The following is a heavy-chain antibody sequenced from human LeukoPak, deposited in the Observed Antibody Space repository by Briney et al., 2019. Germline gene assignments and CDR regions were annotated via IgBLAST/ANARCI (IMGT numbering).Heavy chain of an antibody. D-gene: IGHD6-19*01. CDR1: GYSFTSYW. CDR3: ARQDGRSGWTDYFDY. Sequence: GESLKISCKGSGYSFTSYWIGWVRQMPGKGLEWMGIIYPGDSDTRYSPSFQGQVTISADKSISTAYLQWSSLKASDTAMYYCARQDGRSGWTDYFDYWGQGTLVTASS. J-gene: IGHJ4*02. CDR2: IYPGDSDT. V-gene: IGHV5-51*01.